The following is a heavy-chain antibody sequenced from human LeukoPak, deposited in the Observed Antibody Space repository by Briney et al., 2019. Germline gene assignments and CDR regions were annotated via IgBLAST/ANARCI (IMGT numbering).Heavy chain of an antibody. CDR3: ARGSGEYYYRMDV. CDR2: IWSDGSNK. D-gene: IGHD2-21*01. V-gene: IGHV3-33*01. Sequence: GRSLRLSCAASGFTFSNYGMHWVRQAPGKGLEGVTIIWSDGSNKYYADSVKGRFTISRDNSKNTLYLQMNSLRADDTAVYYCARGSGEYYYRMDVWAQGTTVTVSS. CDR1: GFTFSNYG. J-gene: IGHJ6*02.